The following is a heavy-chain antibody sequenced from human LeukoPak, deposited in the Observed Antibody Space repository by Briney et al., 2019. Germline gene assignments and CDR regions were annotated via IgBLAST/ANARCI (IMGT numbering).Heavy chain of an antibody. CDR1: GGSISSYY. CDR2: IYYSGST. V-gene: IGHV4-59*08. D-gene: IGHD2-8*01. Sequence: PSESLSLTCTVSGGSISSYYWSWIRQPAGKGLEWIGYIYYSGSTNYNPSLKSRVTISVDTSKNQFSLKLSSVTAADTAVYYCARHMGEDIVLIVYAFDYWGQGTLVTVSS. CDR3: ARHMGEDIVLIVYAFDY. J-gene: IGHJ4*02.